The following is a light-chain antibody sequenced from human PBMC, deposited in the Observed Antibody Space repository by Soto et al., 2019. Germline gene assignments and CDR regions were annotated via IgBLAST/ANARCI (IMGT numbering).Light chain of an antibody. V-gene: IGKV3-11*01. CDR3: QQRFNWPRFT. J-gene: IGKJ2*01. Sequence: EIVLTQSPATLSLSPGERATLSCRASQSVSRYLAWYQQKPGQAPRLLIYEASNRATGIPARFSGGGSGTDFTLTISSLEPEDFAVYYCQQRFNWPRFTFGQGTKLEIK. CDR2: EAS. CDR1: QSVSRY.